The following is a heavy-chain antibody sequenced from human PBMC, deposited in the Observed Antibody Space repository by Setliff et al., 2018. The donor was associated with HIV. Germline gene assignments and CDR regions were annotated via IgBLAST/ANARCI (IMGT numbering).Heavy chain of an antibody. CDR3: VRDFKYGSGGYYYYMDV. V-gene: IGHV4-59*01. CDR2: IYHSGSA. D-gene: IGHD3-10*01. Sequence: SETLSLTCTVSGGSITSDYWSWIRQPPGKRLEWIGYIYHSGSAKYNPSLKSRVTMSVDTSKNQFSLTLRSVTAADTAVYYCVRDFKYGSGGYYYYMDVWGKGTTVTVSS. J-gene: IGHJ6*03. CDR1: GGSITSDY.